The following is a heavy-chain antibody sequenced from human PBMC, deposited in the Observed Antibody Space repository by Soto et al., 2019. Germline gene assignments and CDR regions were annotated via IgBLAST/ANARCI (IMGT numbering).Heavy chain of an antibody. D-gene: IGHD6-13*01. V-gene: IGHV4-30-2*01. Sequence: QLQLQESGSGLVKPSQTLSLTCAVSGGSISSGGYSWSWIRKPPGKGLEWIGYIYHSGSTYYNPSLKSRVTISVDRSKNQFSLKLSSVTAADTAVYYCARSPDKYCSSWYGFDPWGQGTLVTVSS. J-gene: IGHJ5*02. CDR1: GGSISSGGYS. CDR3: ARSPDKYCSSWYGFDP. CDR2: IYHSGST.